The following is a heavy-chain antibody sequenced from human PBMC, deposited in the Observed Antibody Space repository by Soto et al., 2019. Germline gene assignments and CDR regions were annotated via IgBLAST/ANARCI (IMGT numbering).Heavy chain of an antibody. CDR3: ALLNAWYLDS. CDR2: ITSSGMAT. J-gene: IGHJ4*02. V-gene: IGHV3-23*01. Sequence: EVQLLESGGGLEQPGGSLRLSCTASRFTLTGYAVTWVRQAPGKGLEWVSTITSSGMATHYADSVEGRFTISRDNSKNTVFLQMNSLRAEDTALYYCALLNAWYLDSWGQGTLVTVSS. D-gene: IGHD2-2*01. CDR1: RFTLTGYA.